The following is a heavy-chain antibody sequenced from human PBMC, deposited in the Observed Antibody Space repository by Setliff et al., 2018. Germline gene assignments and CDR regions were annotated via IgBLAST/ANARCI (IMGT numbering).Heavy chain of an antibody. J-gene: IGHJ4*02. D-gene: IGHD1-1*01. CDR3: ARTGTYRYFDY. Sequence: KPSETLSLTCTVSGGSISSGSYYWAWIRQSPGKGLEWIGSVLYSGTTFYNPSLKSPVNIFVDTSKNEFSLNLKSVTAEDTAVYFCARTGTYRYFDYWGQGTRVTVSS. CDR1: GGSISSGSYY. CDR2: VLYSGTT. V-gene: IGHV4-39*01.